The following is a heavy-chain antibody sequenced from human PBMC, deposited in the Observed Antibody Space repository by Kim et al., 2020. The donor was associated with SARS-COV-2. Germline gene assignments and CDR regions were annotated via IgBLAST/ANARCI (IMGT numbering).Heavy chain of an antibody. Sequence: GGSLRLSCAASGFTFSSYDMHWVRQATGKGLEWVSAIGTAGDTYYPGSVKGRFTISRENAKNSLYLQMNSLRAGDTAVYYCARALRDPDAFDIWGQGTMVTVSS. CDR3: ARALRDPDAFDI. V-gene: IGHV3-13*04. J-gene: IGHJ3*02. CDR1: GFTFSSYD. CDR2: IGTAGDT.